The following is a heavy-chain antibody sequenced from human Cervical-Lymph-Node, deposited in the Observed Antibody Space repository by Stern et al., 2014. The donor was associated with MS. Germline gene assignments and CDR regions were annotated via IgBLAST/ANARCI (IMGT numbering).Heavy chain of an antibody. Sequence: VQLVESGGGLVQPGGSLRLSCAASGFTFSSYDMHWVRQATGKGLEWVSTIGTAGDTYYPGSVKGRFTISRENAKHSLYLQMNSLRPGDPAVYYCARTRHGYYYYGMDVWGQGTTVTVSS. CDR2: IGTAGDT. V-gene: IGHV3-13*01. J-gene: IGHJ6*02. CDR1: GFTFSSYD. CDR3: ARTRHGYYYYGMDV. D-gene: IGHD4-17*01.